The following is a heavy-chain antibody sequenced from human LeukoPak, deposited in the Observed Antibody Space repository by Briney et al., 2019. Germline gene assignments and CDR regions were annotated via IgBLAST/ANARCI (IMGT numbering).Heavy chain of an antibody. CDR2: IYYSGST. CDR1: GGSISSYY. J-gene: IGHJ4*02. CDR3: ARHDRIRGLDY. D-gene: IGHD3-10*01. Sequence: PETLSLTCTVSGGSISSYYWSWIRQPPGKGLEWIGYIYYSGSTNYNPSLKSRVTISVDTSKNQFSLKLSSVTAADTAVYYCARHDRIRGLDYWGQGTLVTVSS. V-gene: IGHV4-59*01.